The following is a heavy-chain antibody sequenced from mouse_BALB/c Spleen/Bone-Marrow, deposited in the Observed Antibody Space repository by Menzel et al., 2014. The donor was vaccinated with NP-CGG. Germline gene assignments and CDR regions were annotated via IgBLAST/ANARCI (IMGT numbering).Heavy chain of an antibody. J-gene: IGHJ3*01. CDR1: GFNIKDTY. D-gene: IGHD2-12*01. V-gene: IGHV14-3*02. Sequence: EVQLQQSGAELVKPGASVKLSCTASGFNIKDTYMHWVKQRPEQGLEWIGRIDPANGNTKSDPKFQGKATITADTSSNLAYLQLSSLESEGTAVYYCARHDLFAYWGVWTLGTVS. CDR2: IDPANGNT. CDR3: ARHDLFAY.